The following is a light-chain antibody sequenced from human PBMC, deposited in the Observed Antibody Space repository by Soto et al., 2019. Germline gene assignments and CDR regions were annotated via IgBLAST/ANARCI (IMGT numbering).Light chain of an antibody. V-gene: IGLV2-11*01. J-gene: IGLJ1*01. Sequence: QSVLTQPRSVSGSPGQSVTISCTGTSGDVGRYSFVSWYQQHPGKAPKLILYDIYKRPSGVPDRFSGSKSGNTASLTISGLQAEDETDYYCCSHAGSSVVFGAGTKVNV. CDR2: DIY. CDR1: SGDVGRYSF. CDR3: CSHAGSSVV.